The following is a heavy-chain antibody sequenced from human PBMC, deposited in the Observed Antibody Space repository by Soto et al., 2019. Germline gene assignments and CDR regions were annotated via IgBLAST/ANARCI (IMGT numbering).Heavy chain of an antibody. CDR2: ISAYNGNT. CDR3: VVAAHPYHFDY. CDR1: GYTFTSYG. D-gene: IGHD2-15*01. Sequence: ASVKVSCKASGYTFTSYGISWVRQAPGQGLEWMGWISAYNGNTNYAQKLQGRVTMTTDTSTSTAYMELRSLRSDDTAVYYCVVAAHPYHFDYSGQGTLVTVSS. J-gene: IGHJ4*02. V-gene: IGHV1-18*01.